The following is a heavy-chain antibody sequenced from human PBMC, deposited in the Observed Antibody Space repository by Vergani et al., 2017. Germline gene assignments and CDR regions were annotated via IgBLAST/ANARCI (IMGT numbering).Heavy chain of an antibody. CDR1: GYTFTSYG. CDR2: INAYNGNT. J-gene: IGHJ5*02. CDR3: ARGAPPIVGATLTNWFDP. Sequence: QVQLVQSGAEVKKPGASVKVSCKASGYTFTSYGISWVRQAPGQGLEWMGWINAYNGNTHYAQKLQGRVTMTTDTSTSTAYMELRSLRSDDTAVYYCARGAPPIVGATLTNWFDPWGQGTLVTVSS. D-gene: IGHD1-26*01. V-gene: IGHV1-18*01.